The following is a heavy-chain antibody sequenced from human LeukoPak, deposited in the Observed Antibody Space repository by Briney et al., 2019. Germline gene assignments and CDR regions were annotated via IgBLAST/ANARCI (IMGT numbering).Heavy chain of an antibody. V-gene: IGHV3-21*01. CDR3: ARDRGLGSDSSTSCSGS. CDR2: ISSSSSYI. CDR1: GFTFSTYS. D-gene: IGHD2-2*01. J-gene: IGHJ4*02. Sequence: PGGSLRLSCAASGFTFSTYSMNWVRQAPGKGLEWVSSISSSSSYIYYADSVKGRFTISRDNAKNSLYLQMNSLRAEDTAVYYCARDRGLGSDSSTSCSGSWGQGTLVTVSS.